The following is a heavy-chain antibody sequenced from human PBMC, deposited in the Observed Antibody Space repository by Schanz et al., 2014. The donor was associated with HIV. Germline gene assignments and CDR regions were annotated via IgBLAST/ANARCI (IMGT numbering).Heavy chain of an antibody. V-gene: IGHV3-30*18. Sequence: VQLLDSGGGLVQPGGSLRLSCVASGFNFNSYGMHWVRQAPGKGLEWVAVISYDGTKKHYADSVKGRFTISRDNSKNTLYLQMTTLRIDDTAVYYCAKPEYDSRGNSQSHFDYWGQGTLITVSS. CDR2: ISYDGTKK. CDR3: AKPEYDSRGNSQSHFDY. J-gene: IGHJ4*02. D-gene: IGHD3-22*01. CDR1: GFNFNSYG.